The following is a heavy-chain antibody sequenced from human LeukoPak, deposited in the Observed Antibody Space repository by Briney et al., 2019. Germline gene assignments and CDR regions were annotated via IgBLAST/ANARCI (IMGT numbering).Heavy chain of an antibody. D-gene: IGHD2-2*02. Sequence: SETLSLTCAVSGGSISSGGYSWSWIRQPPGKGLEWIGYIYHSGSTYYNPSLKSRVTISVDRSKNQFSLKLSSVTAADTAVYYCARGPQDIVVVPAAIHYYFDYWGQGTLVTVSS. CDR3: ARGPQDIVVVPAAIHYYFDY. V-gene: IGHV4-30-2*01. CDR2: IYHSGST. J-gene: IGHJ4*02. CDR1: GGSISSGGYS.